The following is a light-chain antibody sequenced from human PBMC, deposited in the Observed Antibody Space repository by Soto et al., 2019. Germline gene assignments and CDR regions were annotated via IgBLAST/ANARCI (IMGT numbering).Light chain of an antibody. CDR2: GAS. CDR3: QQQET. CDR1: QSVSSSY. J-gene: IGKJ1*01. V-gene: IGKV3-20*01. Sequence: EIVLTQSPGTLSLSPGERATLSCRASQSVSSSYLAWYQQKPGQAPRLPIYGASSRATGIPDRFSGSGSGTDFTLTISRLEPEDFAVYYCQQQETFGQGTKVEIK.